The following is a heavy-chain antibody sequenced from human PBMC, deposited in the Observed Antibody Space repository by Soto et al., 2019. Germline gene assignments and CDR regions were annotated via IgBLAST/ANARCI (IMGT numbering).Heavy chain of an antibody. V-gene: IGHV3-30*03. CDR3: ARAVAVPADFDY. CDR2: ISQDGSKT. D-gene: IGHD6-19*01. Sequence: GSLRLSCAASGFTFSSYGIHWGRQAPGKGLEWVAVISQDGSKTNYADSVKGRFTISRDNSKDTVYLQMNRLRAEDTAVYYCARAVAVPADFDYWGQGTLVTVSS. CDR1: GFTFSSYG. J-gene: IGHJ4*02.